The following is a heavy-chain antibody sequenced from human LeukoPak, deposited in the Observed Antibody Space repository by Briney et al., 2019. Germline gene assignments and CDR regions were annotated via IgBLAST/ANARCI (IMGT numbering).Heavy chain of an antibody. J-gene: IGHJ4*02. V-gene: IGHV3-30*04. D-gene: IGHD6-13*01. CDR2: ISYDGSNK. CDR3: ARAQLGFEY. CDR1: GFTFSNYA. Sequence: PGGSLRLSCAASGFTFSNYAMHWVRQAPGKGLEWAAVISYDGSNKFYADSVKGRFTISRDNSKNTLYLQMNSLRPDDTAVYYCARAQLGFEYWGQGTLVTVSS.